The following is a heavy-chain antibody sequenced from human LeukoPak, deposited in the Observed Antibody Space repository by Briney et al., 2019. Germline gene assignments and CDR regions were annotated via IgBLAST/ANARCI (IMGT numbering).Heavy chain of an antibody. Sequence: GASETVSCKASGGTFSTYAISWVRQALGEGLEWMGGTILIFGTANSAQNFQGRATITADESTSTAYMELSSLRSEDTAVYYCATGKRYGDSFDYWGQGTLVTVSS. D-gene: IGHD4-17*01. CDR2: TILIFGTA. J-gene: IGHJ4*02. CDR1: GGTFSTYA. CDR3: ATGKRYGDSFDY. V-gene: IGHV1-69*01.